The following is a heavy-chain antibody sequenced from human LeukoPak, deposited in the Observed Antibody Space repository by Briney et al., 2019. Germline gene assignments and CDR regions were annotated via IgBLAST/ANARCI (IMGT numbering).Heavy chain of an antibody. CDR2: ISVYNGKT. Sequence: ASVKVSCEASGYTFTSYGITWVRQAPGQGLEWMGWISVYNGKTNYAQKLQGRVTLTTDTSTSTAYMELRSLRSDDTAVYYCARDLDTAMVTGNWFDPWGQGTLVTVSS. CDR3: ARDLDTAMVTGNWFDP. CDR1: GYTFTSYG. D-gene: IGHD5-18*01. J-gene: IGHJ5*02. V-gene: IGHV1-18*01.